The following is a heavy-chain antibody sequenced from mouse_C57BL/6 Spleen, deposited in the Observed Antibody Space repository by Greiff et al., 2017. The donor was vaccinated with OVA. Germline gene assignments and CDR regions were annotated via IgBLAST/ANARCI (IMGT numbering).Heavy chain of an antibody. Sequence: VKVVESGPGLVQPSPSLYITCTVSGFSLTSYGVHWVRQSPGKGLEWLGVIWRGGGTDYNAAFMSRLSIIKDDTKGQVFFQMNSVQADDTAIYYCGTLVTTEYFAMDYWGQGTSVTVSA. J-gene: IGHJ4*01. CDR3: GTLVTTEYFAMDY. V-gene: IGHV2-5*01. D-gene: IGHD2-2*01. CDR2: IWRGGGT. CDR1: GFSLTSYG.